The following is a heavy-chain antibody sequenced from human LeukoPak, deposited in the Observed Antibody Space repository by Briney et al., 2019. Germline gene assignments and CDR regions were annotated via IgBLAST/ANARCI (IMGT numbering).Heavy chain of an antibody. Sequence: PSETLSLTCTVSGVSISGYYWSWIRHPPGKGLEWIGNIYYSGNTNYNPSLRSRVTIFLDTSRNQFSPKMSSVTAADTAVYYCARANGSYSPWRPWGQGTLVTVSS. CDR1: GVSISGYY. V-gene: IGHV4-59*01. CDR2: IYYSGNT. CDR3: ARANGSYSPWRP. J-gene: IGHJ5*02. D-gene: IGHD1-26*01.